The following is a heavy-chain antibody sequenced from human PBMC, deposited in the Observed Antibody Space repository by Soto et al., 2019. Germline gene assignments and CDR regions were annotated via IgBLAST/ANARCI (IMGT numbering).Heavy chain of an antibody. CDR2: INPNSGGT. CDR1: GYTLTGYY. J-gene: IGHJ6*02. D-gene: IGHD6-13*01. Sequence: ASVKVSCKPSGYTLTGYYMHWVRQAPGQGLEWMGWINPNSGGTNYAQKFQGWVTMTRDTSISTAYMELSRLRSDDTAVYYCARRYSSSWTAGGMDVWGQGTTVTVSS. V-gene: IGHV1-2*04. CDR3: ARRYSSSWTAGGMDV.